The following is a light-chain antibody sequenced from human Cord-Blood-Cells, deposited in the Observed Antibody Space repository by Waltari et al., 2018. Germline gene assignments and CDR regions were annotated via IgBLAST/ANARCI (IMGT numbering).Light chain of an antibody. CDR3: QQYYSTPYT. V-gene: IGKV1-39*01. J-gene: IGKJ2*01. CDR2: AAS. CDR1: QSISSY. Sequence: DIQMTPSPPSLSAPVGDRVTLTCRTSQSISSYLNWYQQKPGKAPKLLIYAASSLESGVPSRFSGSGSGTDFTLTISSLQPDDFATYYCQQYYSTPYTFGQGTKLEIK.